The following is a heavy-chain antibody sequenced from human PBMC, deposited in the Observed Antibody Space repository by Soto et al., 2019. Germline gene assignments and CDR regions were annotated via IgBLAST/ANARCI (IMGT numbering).Heavy chain of an antibody. CDR1: GGSINSYY. V-gene: IGHV4-59*08. CDR2: IYYSGST. D-gene: IGHD3-16*02. J-gene: IGHJ3*02. CDR3: ARLYGLDAFDI. Sequence: PSETLSLTCTVSGGSINSYYWSWIRQPPGKGLEWIGYIYYSGSTNYNPSLKSRVTISVDTCKNQFSLKPSSVTAADTAVYYCARLYGLDAFDIWGQGTTVTVSS.